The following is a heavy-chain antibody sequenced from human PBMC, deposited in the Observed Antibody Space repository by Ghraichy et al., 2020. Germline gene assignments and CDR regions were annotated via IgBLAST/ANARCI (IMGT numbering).Heavy chain of an antibody. Sequence: GGSLRLSCAASGFTFSSYWMSWVRQAPGKGLGWVANIKQDGSEKYYVDSVKGRFTISRDNAKNSLYLQMNSLRAEDTAVYYCATGYSSGWYQYFQHWGQGTLVTVSS. V-gene: IGHV3-7*02. CDR1: GFTFSSYW. J-gene: IGHJ1*01. CDR3: ATGYSSGWYQYFQH. CDR2: IKQDGSEK. D-gene: IGHD6-19*01.